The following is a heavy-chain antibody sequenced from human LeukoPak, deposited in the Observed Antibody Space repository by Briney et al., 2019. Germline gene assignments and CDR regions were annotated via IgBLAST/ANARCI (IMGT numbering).Heavy chain of an antibody. D-gene: IGHD5-12*01. CDR1: GGSFSGYY. V-gene: IGHV4-34*01. J-gene: IGHJ3*02. CDR3: ARVRATGAFDI. Sequence: SETLSLTCAVYGGSFSGYYWSWIRQPPGKGLEWIGEINHSGSTNYNPSLRSRVTISVDTSKNQFSLKLSSVTAADTAVYYCARVRATGAFDIWGQGTMVTVSS. CDR2: INHSGST.